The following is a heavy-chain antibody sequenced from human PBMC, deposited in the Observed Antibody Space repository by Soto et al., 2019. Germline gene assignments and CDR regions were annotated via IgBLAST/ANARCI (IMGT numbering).Heavy chain of an antibody. CDR1: GFIFRDWF. Sequence: GGSLKLSCAASGFIFRDWFMSWIRQAPGKGLEWISYISKDSGRATRYADSVKGRFTISRDNAKNSLFLQMNNLTVEDTAVYYCAAYCTNASCRGDRXGALDYWGQGA. D-gene: IGHD2-8*01. J-gene: IGHJ4*02. CDR3: AAYCTNASCRGDRXGALDY. CDR2: ISKDSGRAT. V-gene: IGHV3-11*01.